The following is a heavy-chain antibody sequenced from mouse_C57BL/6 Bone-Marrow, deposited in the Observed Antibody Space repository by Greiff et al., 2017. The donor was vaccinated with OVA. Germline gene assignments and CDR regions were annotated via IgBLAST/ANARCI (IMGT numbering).Heavy chain of an antibody. CDR3: ATPNPFAY. Sequence: EVQLQESGPGLVKPSQSLSLTCSVTGYSITSGYYWNWIRQFPGNKLEWMGYISYDGSNNYNPSLKNRISITRDTSKNQFFLKLNSVTTEDTATYYCATPNPFAYWGQGTLVTVSA. J-gene: IGHJ3*01. V-gene: IGHV3-6*01. CDR2: ISYDGSN. CDR1: GYSITSGYY.